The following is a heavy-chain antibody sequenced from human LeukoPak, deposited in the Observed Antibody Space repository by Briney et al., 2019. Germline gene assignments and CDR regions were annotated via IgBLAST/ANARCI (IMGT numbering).Heavy chain of an antibody. CDR1: GFTFSSYS. V-gene: IGHV3-48*01. Sequence: GGSLRLSCAASGFTFSSYSMNWVRQAPGKGLEWVSYISSSRSTIYYADSVKGRFTISRDNAKNSLYLQMNSLRAEDTAVYYCARDGYSSGWYSVDYFDYWGQGTLVTVSS. J-gene: IGHJ4*02. D-gene: IGHD6-19*01. CDR3: ARDGYSSGWYSVDYFDY. CDR2: ISSSRSTI.